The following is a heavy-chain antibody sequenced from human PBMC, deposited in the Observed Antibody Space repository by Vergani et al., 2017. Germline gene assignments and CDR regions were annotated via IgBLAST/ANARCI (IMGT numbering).Heavy chain of an antibody. V-gene: IGHV4-31*03. D-gene: IGHD3-10*01. CDR2: IYYSGST. CDR1: GGSISSGGYY. J-gene: IGHJ5*02. CDR3: AKFAGGDRGTYYYGSGSHNWFDP. Sequence: QVQLQESGPGLVKPSQTLSLTCTVSGGSISSGGYYWSWIRQHPGKGLEWIGYIYYSGSTYYNPSLKSRVTISVDTSKNQFSLKLSSVTAADTAVYYCAKFAGGDRGTYYYGSGSHNWFDPWGQGTLVTVSS.